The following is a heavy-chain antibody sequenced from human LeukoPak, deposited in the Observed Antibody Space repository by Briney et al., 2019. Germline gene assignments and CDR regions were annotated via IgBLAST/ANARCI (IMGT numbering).Heavy chain of an antibody. CDR3: AKGGDSNYGYFDY. D-gene: IGHD4-11*01. CDR2: LSRNGINT. Sequence: GGSLRLSCAASGFTVSSNYMSWVRQAPGRGLEWVSSLSRNGINTYYTDSVKGRFTVSRDTSKNTLYLQMSSLRAEDTAVYYCAKGGDSNYGYFDYWGQGILVTVSS. J-gene: IGHJ4*02. CDR1: GFTVSSNY. V-gene: IGHV3-23*01.